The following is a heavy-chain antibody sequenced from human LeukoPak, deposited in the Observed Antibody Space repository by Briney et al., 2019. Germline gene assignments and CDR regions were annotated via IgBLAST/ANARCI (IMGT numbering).Heavy chain of an antibody. CDR3: AKGPRPGYYYGMDV. CDR1: GFTFSSYS. CDR2: ISYDGSNK. J-gene: IGHJ6*02. Sequence: GGSLRLSCAASGFTFSSYSMNWVRQAPGKGLEWVAVISYDGSNKYYADSVKGRFTISRDNSKNTLYLQMNSLRAEDTAVYYCAKGPRPGYYYGMDVWGQGTTVTVSS. V-gene: IGHV3-30*18.